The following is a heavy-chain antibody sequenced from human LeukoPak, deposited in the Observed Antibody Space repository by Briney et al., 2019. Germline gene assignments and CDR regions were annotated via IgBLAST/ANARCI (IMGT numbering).Heavy chain of an antibody. V-gene: IGHV4-30-4*08. CDR1: GGSISSGDYY. J-gene: IGHJ6*03. CDR2: IYYSGST. D-gene: IGHD4-23*01. CDR3: ARAPPEGGKVGWGYYYYYMDV. Sequence: SETLSLTCTVSGGSISSGDYYWSWIRQPPGKGLEWIGYIYYSGSTYYNPSLKSRVTISVDTSKNQFSLKLSSVTAADTAVYYCARAPPEGGKVGWGYYYYYMDVWGKGTTVTVSS.